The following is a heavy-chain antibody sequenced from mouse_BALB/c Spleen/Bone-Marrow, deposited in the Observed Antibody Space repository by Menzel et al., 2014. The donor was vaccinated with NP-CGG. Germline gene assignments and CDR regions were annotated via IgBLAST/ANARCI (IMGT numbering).Heavy chain of an antibody. V-gene: IGHV3-6*02. J-gene: IGHJ2*01. CDR1: GYSITSGYY. CDR2: ISYDGNN. D-gene: IGHD2-10*02. CDR3: ARRGYGNLDY. Sequence: VQLQRSGPGLVKPSQSLSLTCSVTGYSITSGYYWNWIRQFPGNKLEWMGYISYDGNNNYNPSLKNRISITRDTSKDQFFLKLNSVTTEDTATYYCARRGYGNLDYWGQGTTLTVSS.